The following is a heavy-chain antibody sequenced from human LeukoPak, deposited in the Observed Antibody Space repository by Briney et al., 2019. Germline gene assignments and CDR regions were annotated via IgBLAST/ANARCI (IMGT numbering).Heavy chain of an antibody. Sequence: SETLSLTCTVSGGSISSYYWSWIRQPPGKGLEWIGYIVYSGSTNYNPSLKSRVTISVDTSKNQFSLKLSSVTAADTAVYYCARCPTFYGSASLYYFDYWGQGTLVTVSS. D-gene: IGHD3-10*01. V-gene: IGHV4-59*01. J-gene: IGHJ4*02. CDR1: GGSISSYY. CDR2: IVYSGST. CDR3: ARCPTFYGSASLYYFDY.